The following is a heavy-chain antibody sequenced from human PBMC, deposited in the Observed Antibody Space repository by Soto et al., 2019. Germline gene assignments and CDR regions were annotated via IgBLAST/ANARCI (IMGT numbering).Heavy chain of an antibody. V-gene: IGHV4-31*03. CDR3: AGAVSDFDVRRYRTSYFDQ. CDR1: GASVSTGVYY. J-gene: IGHJ4*02. Sequence: PSGSLYLTFTVSGASVSTGVYYWTWQRQHAGKGLEWIGYIDNSGSTYYNPSLTGRVDISVDTSKNEFSLNLQSLTAADTAFYYCAGAVSDFDVRRYRTSYFDQWGQGILVTSPQ. D-gene: IGHD3-10*02. CDR2: IDNSGST.